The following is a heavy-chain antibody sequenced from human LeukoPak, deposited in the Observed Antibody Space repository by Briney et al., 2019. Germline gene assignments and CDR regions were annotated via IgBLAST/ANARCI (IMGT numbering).Heavy chain of an antibody. D-gene: IGHD6-13*01. Sequence: GASLKVSCKGSGYSFTNFWIGWVRQLPGKGLEWVGIIYPGDSDTRYNPSFQGQVTISADKSITTAYLQWRSLKASDTAMYYCARRAAGLDYWGQGTLVTVSS. CDR1: GYSFTNFW. CDR2: IYPGDSDT. J-gene: IGHJ4*02. V-gene: IGHV5-51*01. CDR3: ARRAAGLDY.